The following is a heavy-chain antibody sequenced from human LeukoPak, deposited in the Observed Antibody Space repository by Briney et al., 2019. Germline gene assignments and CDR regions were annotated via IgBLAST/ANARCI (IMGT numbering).Heavy chain of an antibody. CDR1: GGSISSGSYY. Sequence: PSETLSLTCTVSGGSISSGSYYWGWIRQPPGKGLEWIGSIYYSGSTYYNPSLKSRVTISVDTSKNQFSLKLSSVTAADTAVYYCARQEERGDMDVWGRGTTVTVSS. V-gene: IGHV4-39*01. CDR3: ARQEERGDMDV. J-gene: IGHJ6*03. CDR2: IYYSGST.